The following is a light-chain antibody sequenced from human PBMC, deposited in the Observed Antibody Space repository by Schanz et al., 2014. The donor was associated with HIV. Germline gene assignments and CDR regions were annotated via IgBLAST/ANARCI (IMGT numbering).Light chain of an antibody. J-gene: IGLJ2*01. CDR2: EVS. CDR3: CSYVGTTAVV. CDR1: SSDVGAYNY. Sequence: QSALTQPPSASGSPGQSVTISCTGTSSDVGAYNYVSWYQQHPGKAPKLMIYEVSKRPSGVPDRFSGSKSGSTASLTISGLQAEDEADYYCCSYVGTTAVVFGGGTKLTVL. V-gene: IGLV2-8*01.